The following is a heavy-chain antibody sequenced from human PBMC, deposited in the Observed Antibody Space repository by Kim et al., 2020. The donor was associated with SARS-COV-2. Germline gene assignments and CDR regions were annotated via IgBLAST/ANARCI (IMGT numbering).Heavy chain of an antibody. CDR2: TA. Sequence: TANYRQKFQGRVTITADKPTSTAYMELSSLRSEDTAVYYCARGYSYADMDVWGKGTTVTVSS. D-gene: IGHD5-18*01. CDR3: ARGYSYADMDV. V-gene: IGHV1-69*06. J-gene: IGHJ6*03.